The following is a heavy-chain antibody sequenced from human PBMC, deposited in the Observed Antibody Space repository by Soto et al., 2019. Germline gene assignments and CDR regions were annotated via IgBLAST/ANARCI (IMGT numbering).Heavy chain of an antibody. J-gene: IGHJ3*02. CDR3: ARPGRSSWYNLAFDI. CDR2: IYYSGST. V-gene: IGHV4-30-4*01. D-gene: IGHD6-13*01. Sequence: SETLSLTCTVSGGSISSGDYYWSWIRQPPGKGLEWIGYIYYSGSTYYNPSLKSRVTISVDTSKNQFSLKLSSVTAADTAGYYCARPGRSSWYNLAFDIWGQGTMVTVSS. CDR1: GGSISSGDYY.